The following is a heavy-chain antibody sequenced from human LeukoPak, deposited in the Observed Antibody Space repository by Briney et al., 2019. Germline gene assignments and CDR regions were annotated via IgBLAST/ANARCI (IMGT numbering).Heavy chain of an antibody. J-gene: IGHJ4*02. CDR2: IYYSGST. V-gene: IGHV4-59*01. Sequence: PSETLSLTCTVSGGSISSYYWGWIRQPPGKGLEWIGYIYYSGSTNYNPSLKSRVTISVDTSKNQFSLKLSSVTAADTAVYYCARSSGIAARHRYFDYWGQRTLVTVSS. CDR1: GGSISSYY. D-gene: IGHD6-6*01. CDR3: ARSSGIAARHRYFDY.